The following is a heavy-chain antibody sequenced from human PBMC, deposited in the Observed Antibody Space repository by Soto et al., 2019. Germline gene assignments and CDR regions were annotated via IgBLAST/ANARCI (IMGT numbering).Heavy chain of an antibody. V-gene: IGHV4-4*02. CDR2: IYHSGST. CDR1: GGSISSSNW. J-gene: IGHJ4*02. Sequence: LSLTCAVSGGSISSSNWWSWVRQPPGKGLEWIGEIYHSGSTNYNPSLKGRVTISVDKSKNQFSLKLSSVTAADTAVYYCASMGYSSSQGYWGQGTLVTVSS. D-gene: IGHD6-13*01. CDR3: ASMGYSSSQGY.